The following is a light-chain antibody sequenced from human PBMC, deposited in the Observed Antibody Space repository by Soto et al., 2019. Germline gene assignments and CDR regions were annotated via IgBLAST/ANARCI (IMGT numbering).Light chain of an antibody. V-gene: IGKV1-9*01. CDR1: QGVSSY. CDR2: GTS. J-gene: IGKJ4*01. Sequence: IQLTQSPSSLSASVGDRVTITCRASQGVSSYLAWYQQKPGKAPKVLIYGTSTLQSGVPSRFSGSGSGTDFTLTISSLQPEDFATYYCQQLSSYPLTFDGGTTVQI. CDR3: QQLSSYPLT.